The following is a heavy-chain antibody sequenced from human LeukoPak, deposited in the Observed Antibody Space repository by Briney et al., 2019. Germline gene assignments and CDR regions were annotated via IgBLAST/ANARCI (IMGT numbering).Heavy chain of an antibody. J-gene: IGHJ5*02. D-gene: IGHD6-13*01. CDR1: GYTFTSYG. V-gene: IGHV1-18*01. CDR2: ISAYNGNT. CDR3: ARFSFALIAAAGTLWFDP. Sequence: ASVKVSCKASGYTFTSYGISWVRQAPGQGLEWMGWISAYNGNTNYVQKLQGRVTMTTDTSTSTAYMELRRLRSDDTAVYYCARFSFALIAAAGTLWFDPWGQGTLVTVSS.